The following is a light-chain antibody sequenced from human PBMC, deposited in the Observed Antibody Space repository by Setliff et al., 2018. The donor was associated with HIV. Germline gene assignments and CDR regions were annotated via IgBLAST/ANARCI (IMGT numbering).Light chain of an antibody. CDR2: ENN. CDR3: GTWDSGLSAGV. V-gene: IGLV1-51*02. CDR1: SPNIGNNY. Sequence: QSVLTQPPSVSAAPGQKVTISCSGSSPNIGNNYVSWYQQLPGTAPKLLIYENNKRPSGIPDRFSGSKSGTSATLGITGLQTGDEADYYCGTWDSGLSAGVFGGGTKVTVL. J-gene: IGLJ3*02.